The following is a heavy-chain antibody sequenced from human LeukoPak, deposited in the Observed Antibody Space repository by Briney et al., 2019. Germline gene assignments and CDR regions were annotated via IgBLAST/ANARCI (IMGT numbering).Heavy chain of an antibody. V-gene: IGHV3-66*02. CDR2: ICSGGST. CDR3: ARVDSSSWYDFDY. CDR1: GFTVSSNY. J-gene: IGHJ4*02. Sequence: GGSLRLSCAASGFTVSSNYMSWVRQAPGKGLEWVSVICSGGSTYYADSVKGRFTISRDNSKNTLYLQMNSLRAEDTAVYYCARVDSSSWYDFDYWGQGTLVTVSS. D-gene: IGHD6-13*01.